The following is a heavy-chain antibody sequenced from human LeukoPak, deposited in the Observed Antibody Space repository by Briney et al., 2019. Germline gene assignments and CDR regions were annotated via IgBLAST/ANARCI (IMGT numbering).Heavy chain of an antibody. CDR1: GGSLSLYY. J-gene: IGHJ4*02. CDR2: IYYTGRT. CDR3: VRDLAAARPDY. D-gene: IGHD6-13*01. Sequence: SETLPLTCTVSGGSLSLYYWSWIRQPPGKGLEWIGNIYYTGRTNYNPFLKSRVTISVDPSKNQFSLKLNSVTAADTAVYYCVRDLAAARPDYWGQGTLVTVSS. V-gene: IGHV4-59*01.